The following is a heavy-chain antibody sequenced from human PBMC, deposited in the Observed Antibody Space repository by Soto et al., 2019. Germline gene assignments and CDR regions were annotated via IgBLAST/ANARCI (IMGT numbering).Heavy chain of an antibody. V-gene: IGHV4-34*01. J-gene: IGHJ5*02. CDR3: ARVGRGLRYFDWLGPFDP. CDR1: GGSFSGYY. Sequence: PSETLSLTCAVYGGSFSGYYWSWIRQPPGKGLEWIGEINHSGSTNYNPSLKSRVTISVDTSKNQFSLKLSSVTAADTAVYYCARVGRGLRYFDWLGPFDPRGQGTLVTVSS. D-gene: IGHD3-9*01. CDR2: INHSGST.